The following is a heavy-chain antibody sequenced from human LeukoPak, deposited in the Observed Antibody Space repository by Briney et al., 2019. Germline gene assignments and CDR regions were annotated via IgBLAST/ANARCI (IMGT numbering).Heavy chain of an antibody. D-gene: IGHD1-26*01. J-gene: IGHJ4*02. CDR1: GRTFSSYA. Sequence: SVTVSCKASGRTFSSYANSWVRQPPGQGLEWMGGIIPIFGTANYAQKFQGRVTITTDESTSTAYMELSSLRSEDTAVYYCARSGSYSPGNFDFWGQGTLVTVSS. CDR2: IIPIFGTA. CDR3: ARSGSYSPGNFDF. V-gene: IGHV1-69*05.